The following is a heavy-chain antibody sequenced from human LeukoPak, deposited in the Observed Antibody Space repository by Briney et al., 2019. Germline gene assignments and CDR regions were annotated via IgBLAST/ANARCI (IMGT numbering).Heavy chain of an antibody. V-gene: IGHV3-48*04. Sequence: PGGSLRLSCAASEFTFVRYAMNWVRQAPGKGLEWVSYISSSSFKIGYADSVKGRFTISRDNSKNSLYLQMDSLRVEDTAVYYCVRDPSYGSSWYYYMDVWGKGTRSSSP. D-gene: IGHD6-13*01. CDR3: VRDPSYGSSWYYYMDV. J-gene: IGHJ6*03. CDR2: ISSSSFKI. CDR1: EFTFVRYA.